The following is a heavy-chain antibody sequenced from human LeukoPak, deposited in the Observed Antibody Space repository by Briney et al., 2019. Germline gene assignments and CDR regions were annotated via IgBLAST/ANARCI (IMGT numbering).Heavy chain of an antibody. D-gene: IGHD3-16*02. V-gene: IGHV4-38-2*02. J-gene: IGHJ3*02. CDR1: GYSISSSYY. CDR3: ARNVSSKDAFDI. Sequence: SETLSLTCTVSGYSISSSYYWGWIRQPPGKGLEWIGSIYHSGSTYYNPSLKSRVTISVDTSKNQFSLKLSSVTAADTAVYYCARNVSSKDAFDIWGQGTMVTVSS. CDR2: IYHSGST.